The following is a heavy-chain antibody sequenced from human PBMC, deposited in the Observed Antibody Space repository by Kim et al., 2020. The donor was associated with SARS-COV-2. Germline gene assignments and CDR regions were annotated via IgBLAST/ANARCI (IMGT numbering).Heavy chain of an antibody. CDR2: IYYSGST. Sequence: SETLSLTCTVSGGSISNYYWSWIRQPPGKGLEWIGYIYYSGSTKYNPSLKSRVIISEDTSKNQFSLKLSSVTAADTAVYYCARDGDTLTGYGWFDPWGQG. CDR1: GGSISNYY. J-gene: IGHJ5*02. CDR3: ARDGDTLTGYGWFDP. D-gene: IGHD3-9*01. V-gene: IGHV4-59*01.